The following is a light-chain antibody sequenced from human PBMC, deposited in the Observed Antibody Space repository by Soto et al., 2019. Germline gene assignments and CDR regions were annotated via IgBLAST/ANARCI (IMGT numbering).Light chain of an antibody. CDR1: SANIGAAYN. CDR2: GTN. CDR3: RSYDSSLSGYV. J-gene: IGLJ1*01. V-gene: IGLV1-40*01. Sequence: QSVLTQPPSVSGATGQRVTISCTGSSANIGAAYNVDWYQQLPGTAPKLLIYGTNTRPSGVPARFSGSKSGTSASLAIAGLQAEDEGDYYCRSYDSSLSGYVFGTGTKVTVL.